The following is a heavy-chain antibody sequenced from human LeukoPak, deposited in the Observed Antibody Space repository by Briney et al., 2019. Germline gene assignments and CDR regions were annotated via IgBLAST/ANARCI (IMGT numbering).Heavy chain of an antibody. CDR2: INYRGST. J-gene: IGHJ3*01. Sequence: SETLSLTCTVSGGSISSGIHFWIWIRQPPGIGLEWIGSINYRGSTYYNPSLKSRVTISVDTSKHPFSLKLTSVTAADSALYYGARQIAVAGEWAFDHWGQGTMVTVSS. CDR3: ARQIAVAGEWAFDH. CDR1: GGSISSGIHF. V-gene: IGHV4-39*01. D-gene: IGHD6-19*01.